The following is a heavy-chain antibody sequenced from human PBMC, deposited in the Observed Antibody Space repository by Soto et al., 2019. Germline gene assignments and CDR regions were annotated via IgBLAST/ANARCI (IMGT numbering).Heavy chain of an antibody. CDR3: ARGPHFDWLLPLDY. CDR2: IWYDGSNK. Sequence: GGSLRLSCAASGFTFSSYGMHWVRQAPGKGLEWVAVIWYDGSNKYYADSVKGRFTISRDNSKNTLYLQMNSLRAEDTAVYYCARGPHFDWLLPLDYWGQGTLVTVSS. D-gene: IGHD3-9*01. CDR1: GFTFSSYG. J-gene: IGHJ4*02. V-gene: IGHV3-33*01.